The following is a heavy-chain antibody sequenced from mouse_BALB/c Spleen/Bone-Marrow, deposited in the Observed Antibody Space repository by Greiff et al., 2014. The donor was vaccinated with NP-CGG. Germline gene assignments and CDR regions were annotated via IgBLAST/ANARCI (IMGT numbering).Heavy chain of an antibody. CDR1: GYTFTSYW. V-gene: IGHV1S81*02. J-gene: IGHJ2*01. CDR2: INPSNGRT. Sequence: VQLQQSGAELAKPGASVKLSCKASGYTFTSYWMHWVKQRPGQGLEWIGEINPSNGRTNYNEKFKSKATLTVDKSSSTAYMQLSSLTSEDSAVYYCARCYYGNYFDYWGQGTTLTVSS. CDR3: ARCYYGNYFDY. D-gene: IGHD2-1*01.